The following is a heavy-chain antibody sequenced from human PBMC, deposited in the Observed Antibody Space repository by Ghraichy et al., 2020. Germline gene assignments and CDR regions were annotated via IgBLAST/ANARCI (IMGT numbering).Heavy chain of an antibody. CDR2: IYSGGST. CDR1: GFTVSSNY. J-gene: IGHJ4*02. V-gene: IGHV3-53*01. Sequence: GGSLRLSCAASGFTVSSNYMSWVRQAPGKGLEWVSVIYSGGSTYYADSVKGRSTISRDNSKNTLYLQMNSLRAEDTAVYYCARETLRYFDWSNIGYFDYWGQGTLVTVSS. CDR3: ARETLRYFDWSNIGYFDY. D-gene: IGHD3-9*01.